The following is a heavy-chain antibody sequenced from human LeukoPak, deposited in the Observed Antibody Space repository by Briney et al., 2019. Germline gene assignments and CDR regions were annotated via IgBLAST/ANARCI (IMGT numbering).Heavy chain of an antibody. CDR3: AKSGQRRCRGGSCYPYYFDY. CDR2: ISSSSTYI. V-gene: IGHV3-21*01. J-gene: IGHJ4*02. D-gene: IGHD2-15*01. CDR1: GFTFSSYS. Sequence: GGSLRLSCAASGFTFSSYSMNWVRQAPGKGLEWVSSISSSSTYIYYADSVKGRFTISRDNAKNSLHLQMNSLRAEDTAVYYCAKSGQRRCRGGSCYPYYFDYGGQGTLVTSPQ.